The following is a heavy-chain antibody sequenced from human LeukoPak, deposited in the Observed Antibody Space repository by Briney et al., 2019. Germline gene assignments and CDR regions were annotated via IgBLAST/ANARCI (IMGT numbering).Heavy chain of an antibody. V-gene: IGHV3-48*03. D-gene: IGHD1-7*01. J-gene: IGHJ4*02. CDR1: GFTFSSYA. CDR2: ISGSGTTM. CDR3: ARGTYYFEK. Sequence: GGSLRLSCAASGFTFSSYAMSWVRQAPGKGLEWVSYISGSGTTMYYADSVKGRFTISRDNARNSLYLQMNGLRAEDTAVYYCARGTYYFEKWGQGTLVTVSS.